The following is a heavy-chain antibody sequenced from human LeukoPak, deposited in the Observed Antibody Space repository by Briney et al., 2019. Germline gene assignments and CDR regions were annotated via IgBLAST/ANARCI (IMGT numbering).Heavy chain of an antibody. D-gene: IGHD3-22*01. CDR3: ARELYDSPDY. V-gene: IGHV3-30-3*01. CDR2: ISYDGSNK. J-gene: IGHJ4*02. Sequence: PGGSLRLSCEVSGLTFSSYWTHWVRQAPGKGLEWVAVISYDGSNKYYADSVKGRFTISRDNSKNTLYLQMNSLRAEDTAVYYCARELYDSPDYWGQGTLVTVSS. CDR1: GLTFSSYW.